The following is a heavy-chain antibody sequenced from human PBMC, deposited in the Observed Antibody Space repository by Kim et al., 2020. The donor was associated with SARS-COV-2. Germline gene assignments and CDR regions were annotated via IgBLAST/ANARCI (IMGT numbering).Heavy chain of an antibody. CDR3: ARGIAVAATIDY. D-gene: IGHD6-13*01. CDR2: T. V-gene: IGHV1-3*01. J-gene: IGHJ4*02. Sequence: TKYSRNVQGRVTITRDTSATTAYMELNSLRSEDTAVYYCARGIAVAATIDYWGQGTLVTVSS.